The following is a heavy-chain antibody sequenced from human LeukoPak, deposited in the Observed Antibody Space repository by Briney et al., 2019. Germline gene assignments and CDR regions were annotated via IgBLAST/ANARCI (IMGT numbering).Heavy chain of an antibody. Sequence: QPGGSLRLSCAASGFTFSSYAMSWVRQAPGKGLEWGSGISGSGGSTYYADSVKGRFTISRDNSKNTLFLQMNSLRAEDTAVYYCAKDKSGVIVITSDYWGQGTLVTVSS. J-gene: IGHJ4*02. D-gene: IGHD3-16*02. CDR2: ISGSGGST. V-gene: IGHV3-23*01. CDR3: AKDKSGVIVITSDY. CDR1: GFTFSSYA.